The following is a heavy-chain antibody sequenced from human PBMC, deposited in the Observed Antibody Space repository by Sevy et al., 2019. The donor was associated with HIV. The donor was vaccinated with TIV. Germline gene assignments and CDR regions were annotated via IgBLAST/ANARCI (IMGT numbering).Heavy chain of an antibody. CDR2: ISYDGSNK. V-gene: IGHV3-30*03. CDR1: GFTFSSYG. CDR3: ASGHPYYYDSSGYYQDYFDY. J-gene: IGHJ4*02. D-gene: IGHD3-22*01. Sequence: GGSLRLSCAASGFTFSSYGMHWVRQAPGKGLEWVAVISYDGSNKYYADSVKGRFTISRDNSKNTLYLQMNSLRAEDTAVYYCASGHPYYYDSSGYYQDYFDYWGQGTLVTVSS.